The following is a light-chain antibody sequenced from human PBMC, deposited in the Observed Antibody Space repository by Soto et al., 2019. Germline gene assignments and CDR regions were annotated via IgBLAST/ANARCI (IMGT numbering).Light chain of an antibody. CDR2: RNN. CDR1: SSNIGSNY. CDR3: AAWDDSHYV. J-gene: IGLJ1*01. Sequence: QSALTQPPSASGTPGQRVTISCSGSSSNIGSNYVYWHQQLPGTAPKLLIYRNNQRPSGVPDRFSGSKSGTSASLAISGLRSEDEADYYCAAWDDSHYVFGTGTKVTVL. V-gene: IGLV1-47*01.